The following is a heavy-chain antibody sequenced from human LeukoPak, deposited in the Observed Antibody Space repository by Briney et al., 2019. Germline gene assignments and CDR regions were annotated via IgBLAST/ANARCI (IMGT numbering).Heavy chain of an antibody. J-gene: IGHJ4*02. V-gene: IGHV1-69*06. CDR1: GGTFSSYA. Sequence: GASVKVSCKASGGTFSSYAISWVRQAPGQGLEWMGGIIPIFGTANYAQKFQGRVTITADKSTSTAYMEPSSLRSEDTAVYYCASGGGEYSYGYVNFDYWGQGTLVTVSS. CDR3: ASGGGEYSYGYVNFDY. D-gene: IGHD5-18*01. CDR2: IIPIFGTA.